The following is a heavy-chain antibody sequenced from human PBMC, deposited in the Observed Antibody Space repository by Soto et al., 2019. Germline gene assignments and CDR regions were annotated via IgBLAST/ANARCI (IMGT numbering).Heavy chain of an antibody. J-gene: IGHJ5*02. D-gene: IGHD3-16*01. CDR2: ISGFDGDR. CDR3: ARVYDRWGEDWLDP. CDR1: GYTFTDFG. V-gene: IGHV1-18*01. Sequence: QVHLVQSGGEMKKLGASVKVSCKASGYTFTDFGISWVRQAPGQGREWKGWISGFDGDRNYAQKFQVRVTLTTDTSATTAYMELRRLTSDGAAIYFCARVYDRWGEDWLDPWGQGTLVTVSS.